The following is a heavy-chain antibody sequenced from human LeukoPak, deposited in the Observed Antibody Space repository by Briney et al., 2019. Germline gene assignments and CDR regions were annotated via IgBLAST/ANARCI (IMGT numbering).Heavy chain of an antibody. CDR3: AKDKEYGDYVLGFQH. CDR1: GFTFSSYS. V-gene: IGHV3-48*01. D-gene: IGHD4-17*01. J-gene: IGHJ1*01. Sequence: GGSLRLSCAASGFTFSSYSMNWVRQAPGKGLEWVSYISSSSSTIYYADSVKGRFTISRDNSKNTLYLQMNSLRAEDTAVYYCAKDKEYGDYVLGFQHWGQGTLVTVSS. CDR2: ISSSSSTI.